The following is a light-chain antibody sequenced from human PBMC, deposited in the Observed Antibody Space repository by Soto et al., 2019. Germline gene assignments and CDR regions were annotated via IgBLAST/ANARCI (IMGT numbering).Light chain of an antibody. CDR1: QSVRSNY. CDR2: GAS. V-gene: IGKV3-20*01. J-gene: IGKJ1*01. CDR3: QQYGSSPTWT. Sequence: ESVLKQSPGTLSLSPGQRATLSCRASQSVRSNYLAWYQQKPGQAPRLLIYGASSRATGIPDRFSGSGSGTDFTLTISRLELEDFAVYYCQQYGSSPTWTFGQGTKVEIK.